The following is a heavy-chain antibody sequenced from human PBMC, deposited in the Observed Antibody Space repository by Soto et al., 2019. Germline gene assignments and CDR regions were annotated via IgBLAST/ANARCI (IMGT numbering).Heavy chain of an antibody. CDR2: ISGSGGST. CDR3: AKDLGLLWFGESNDAFDI. CDR1: GFTFSSYA. Sequence: GGSLRLSCAASGFTFSSYAMSWVRQAPGKGLEWVSAISGSGGSTYYADSVKGRFTISRDNSKNTLYLQMNSLRAEDTAVYYCAKDLGLLWFGESNDAFDIWGQGTMVTVSS. J-gene: IGHJ3*02. V-gene: IGHV3-23*01. D-gene: IGHD3-10*01.